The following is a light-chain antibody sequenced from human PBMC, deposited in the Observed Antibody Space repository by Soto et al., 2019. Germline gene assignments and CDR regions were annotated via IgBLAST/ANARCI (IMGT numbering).Light chain of an antibody. Sequence: EIVLTQSPGTLSLSPGERATLSCRSSQSVSSSYLAWYQQKPGQAPRLLIYGASARATGIPDRFSGSGSGTAFTLTISRLEPEDSSVYDCQQYGISALYTFGQGTKLEIK. V-gene: IGKV3-20*01. CDR2: GAS. CDR1: QSVSSSY. CDR3: QQYGISALYT. J-gene: IGKJ2*01.